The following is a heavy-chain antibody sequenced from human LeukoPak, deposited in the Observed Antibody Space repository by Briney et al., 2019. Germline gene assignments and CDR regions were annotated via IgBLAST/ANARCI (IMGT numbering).Heavy chain of an antibody. D-gene: IGHD3-10*01. CDR2: IYITGST. V-gene: IGHV4-4*07. J-gene: IGHJ5*02. CDR1: GGSITSYY. CDR3: AKDLRFGSGGGTFDP. Sequence: SETLSLTCTVSGGSITSYYWSWIRQSAGKGLEWIGRIYITGSTTYNPSLKSRVTMSLDTSKNQFSLKLSSVTAEDTAVYYCAKDLRFGSGGGTFDPWGQGTLVTVSS.